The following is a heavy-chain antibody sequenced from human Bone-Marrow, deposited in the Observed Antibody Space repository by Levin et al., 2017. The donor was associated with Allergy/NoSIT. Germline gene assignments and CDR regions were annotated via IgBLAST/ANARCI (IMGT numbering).Heavy chain of an antibody. V-gene: IGHV3-30*18. Sequence: PGGSLRLSCAAPGSNYGLHWVRQAPGKGLEWVAVISYNGKNKYYADSVRGRFTISRDNSKNTLYLQMNSLRAEDTAVYYCVKGYSGYDYAFDIWGQGTMVTVSS. CDR1: GSNYG. J-gene: IGHJ3*02. CDR3: VKGYSGYDYAFDI. D-gene: IGHD5-12*01. CDR2: ISYNGKNK.